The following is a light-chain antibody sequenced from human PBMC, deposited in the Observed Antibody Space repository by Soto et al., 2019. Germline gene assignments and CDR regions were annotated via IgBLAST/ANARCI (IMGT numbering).Light chain of an antibody. CDR1: QSVGKS. CDR2: GTS. V-gene: IGKV3-15*01. J-gene: IGKJ5*01. CDR3: QQRSNWPSIT. Sequence: DIVMTQSPATLSVSPGERATLSCRASQSVGKSLAWYQQKPGQAPRLLIYGTSTRATGIPARFSGSGSVTEFTLTISSLQSEDFAVYYCQQRSNWPSITFGQGTRLEIK.